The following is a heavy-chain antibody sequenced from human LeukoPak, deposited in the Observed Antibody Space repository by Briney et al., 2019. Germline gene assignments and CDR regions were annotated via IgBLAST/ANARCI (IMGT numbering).Heavy chain of an antibody. J-gene: IGHJ3*02. D-gene: IGHD3-22*01. CDR3: ASLPYYYDSSDAFDI. Sequence: ASVKVSCKASGGTFSSYAISWVRQATGQGLEWMGWMNPNSGNTGYAQKFQGRVTMTRNTSISTAYMELSSLRSEDTAVYYCASLPYYYDSSDAFDIWGQGTMVTVSS. CDR2: MNPNSGNT. CDR1: GGTFSSYA. V-gene: IGHV1-8*02.